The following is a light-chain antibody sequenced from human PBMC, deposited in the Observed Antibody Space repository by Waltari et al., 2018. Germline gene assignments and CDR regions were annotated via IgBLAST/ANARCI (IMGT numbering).Light chain of an antibody. J-gene: IGKJ3*01. CDR3: QQYGSSPLFT. CDR1: QSVSSSY. Sequence: EIVFTQSPGNLSLSPGERATLSCRASQSVSSSYLAWYQQKPGQAPRLLIYGASSRATGIPDRFSGSGSGTDFTLTISRLEPEDFAVYYCQQYGSSPLFTFGPGTKVDIK. V-gene: IGKV3-20*01. CDR2: GAS.